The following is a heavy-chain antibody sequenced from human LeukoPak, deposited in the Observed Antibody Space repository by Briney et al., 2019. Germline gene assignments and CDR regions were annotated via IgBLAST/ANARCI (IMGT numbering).Heavy chain of an antibody. J-gene: IGHJ4*02. CDR3: AKRAATTWAPFDY. D-gene: IGHD5-12*01. CDR2: IKHDGSDQ. CDR1: GFTFSNYW. V-gene: IGHV3-7*03. Sequence: GGSLRLSCAASGFTFSNYWLTWVRQAPGKGLEWVANIKHDGSDQYYLDSVKGRFTISRDNAKNSLYLQMNSLRAEDTAVYYCAKRAATTWAPFDYWGQGTLVTVSS.